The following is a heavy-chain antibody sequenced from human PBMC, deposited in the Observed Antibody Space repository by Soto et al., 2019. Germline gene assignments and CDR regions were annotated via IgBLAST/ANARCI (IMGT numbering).Heavy chain of an antibody. CDR2: MNPNSGNT. V-gene: IGHV1-8*01. CDR1: GYTFTSYD. D-gene: IGHD5-12*01. J-gene: IGHJ4*02. CDR3: ARVGYSGYVVDY. Sequence: SVKVSCKASGYTFTSYDINWVRQATGQGLEWMGWMNPNSGNTGYAQKFRGRVTMTRNTSISTAYMELSSLRSEDTAVYYCARVGYSGYVVDYWGQGTLVTVSS.